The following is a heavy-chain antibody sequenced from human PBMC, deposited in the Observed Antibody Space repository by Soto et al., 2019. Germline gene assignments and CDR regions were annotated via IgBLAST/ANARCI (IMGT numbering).Heavy chain of an antibody. V-gene: IGHV4-61*01. CDR2: VYFSGIT. D-gene: IGHD1-26*01. Sequence: PSDTLSLTCTVSGDSVSSGIYYGIWIRQPPGKVLEWLGYVYFSGITDYNPSLKSRVTISLNKSKNQFSLRLSSVTAADTAVYYCARGRRSPSYLDYWGQGTLVTVS. CDR3: ARGRRSPSYLDY. J-gene: IGHJ4*02. CDR1: GDSVSSGIYY.